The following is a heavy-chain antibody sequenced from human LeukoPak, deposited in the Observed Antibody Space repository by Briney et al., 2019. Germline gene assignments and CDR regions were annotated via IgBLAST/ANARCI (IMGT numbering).Heavy chain of an antibody. CDR2: ITSSSSHI. CDR1: GFTFSDYY. CDR3: ARDGRMATTDTEQFDY. Sequence: PGGSLRLSCAASGFTFSDYYMSWVRQAPGKGLEWVSSITSSSSHIYDADSVKGRFTISRDNAKNSLYLQMNSLRAEDTAVYYCARDGRMATTDTEQFDYWGQGTLVTVSS. V-gene: IGHV3-21*01. D-gene: IGHD5-24*01. J-gene: IGHJ4*02.